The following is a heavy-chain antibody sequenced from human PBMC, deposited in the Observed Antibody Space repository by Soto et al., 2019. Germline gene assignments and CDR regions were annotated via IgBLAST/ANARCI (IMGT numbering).Heavy chain of an antibody. CDR2: IYHSGST. Sequence: PSETLSLTCTVSGGSISSYYWSWIRQPPGKGLEWIGYIYHSGSTYYNPSLKSRVTISVDRSKNQFSLKLSSVTAADTAVYYCARTPMYWGQGTLVTVSS. V-gene: IGHV4-59*12. CDR3: ARTPMY. CDR1: GGSISSYY. J-gene: IGHJ4*02.